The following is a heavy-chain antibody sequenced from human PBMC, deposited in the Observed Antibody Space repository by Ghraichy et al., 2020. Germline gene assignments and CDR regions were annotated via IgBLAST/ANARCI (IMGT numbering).Heavy chain of an antibody. Sequence: SQTLSLTCNVSGGSISGYYWYWIRQPPGKGLEWIGYIYYTGNTKYNPSLTSRVTMSLDTSKNQIFLVLSSVIAADTALYYCARGGAAAGYYFDNWGQGTQVTVSS. J-gene: IGHJ4*02. CDR3: ARGGAAAGYYFDN. V-gene: IGHV4-59*01. D-gene: IGHD6-13*01. CDR1: GGSISGYY. CDR2: IYYTGNT.